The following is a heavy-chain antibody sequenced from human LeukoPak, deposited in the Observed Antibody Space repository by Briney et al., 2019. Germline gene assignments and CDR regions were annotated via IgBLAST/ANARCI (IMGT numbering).Heavy chain of an antibody. V-gene: IGHV4-39*07. CDR3: ATWRVDPPLLDP. D-gene: IGHD5-24*01. Sequence: PSETLSLTCTVSGGSISSRTHYWGWIRQPPGKGLEWIGNMLYSGTTYYNPSLKSRVTISVDTSKNQFSLKLSSVTAADTAVYYCATWRVDPPLLDPWGQGTLVTVSS. J-gene: IGHJ5*02. CDR1: GGSISSRTHY. CDR2: MLYSGTT.